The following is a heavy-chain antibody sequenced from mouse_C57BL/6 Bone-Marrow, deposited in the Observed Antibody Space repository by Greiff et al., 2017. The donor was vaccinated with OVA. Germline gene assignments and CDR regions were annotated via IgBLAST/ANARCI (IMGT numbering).Heavy chain of an antibody. D-gene: IGHD1-1*01. CDR3: ARDERIYYYGSSYYYFDY. V-gene: IGHV5-4*01. Sequence: DVMLVESGGGLVKPGGSLKLSCAASGFTFSSYAMSWVRQTPEKRLEWVATISDGGSYTYYPDNVKGRFTISRDNAKNNLYLQMSHLKSEDTAMYYCARDERIYYYGSSYYYFDYWGQGTTLTVSS. J-gene: IGHJ2*01. CDR2: ISDGGSYT. CDR1: GFTFSSYA.